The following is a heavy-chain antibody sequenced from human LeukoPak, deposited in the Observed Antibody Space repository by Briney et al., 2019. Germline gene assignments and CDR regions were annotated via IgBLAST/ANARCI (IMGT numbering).Heavy chain of an antibody. J-gene: IGHJ4*02. CDR2: TYYRSKWYN. D-gene: IGHD3-10*01. CDR3: AREGEMVRGVIDAVFDY. Sequence: SQTLSLTCAISGDSVSSNSAAWNWIRQSPSRGLEWLGRTYYRSKWYNDYAVSVKSRITINPDTSKKQFSLQLNSVTPEDTAVYYCAREGEMVRGVIDAVFDYWGQGTLVTVSS. V-gene: IGHV6-1*01. CDR1: GDSVSSNSAA.